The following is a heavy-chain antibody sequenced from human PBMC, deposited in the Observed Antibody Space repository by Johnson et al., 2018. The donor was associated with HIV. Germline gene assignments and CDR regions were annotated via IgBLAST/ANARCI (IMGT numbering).Heavy chain of an antibody. CDR3: ARDVASVYGSGDHAFDI. CDR2: LNWKGGST. J-gene: IGHJ3*02. Sequence: EVQLVESGGGVVRPGGSLRLSCAASGFTFDDYGMSWVRQAPGKGLEWVSGLNWKGGSTGYADSVKGRFTISRDNSRNTLYLQMGRLRVEDMAVYYCARDVASVYGSGDHAFDIWGQGTMVTVSS. D-gene: IGHD3-10*01. V-gene: IGHV3-20*04. CDR1: GFTFDDYG.